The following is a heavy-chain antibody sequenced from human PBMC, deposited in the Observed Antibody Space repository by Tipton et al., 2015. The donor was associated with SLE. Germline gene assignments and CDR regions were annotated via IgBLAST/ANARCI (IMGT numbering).Heavy chain of an antibody. CDR3: ARAPGLDRDYYYYYYMDV. CDR2: INHSGST. D-gene: IGHD3/OR15-3a*01. J-gene: IGHJ6*03. Sequence: TLSLTCAVYGGSFSGYYWSWIRQPPGKGLEWIGEINHSGSTNYNPSLKSRVTISVDTSKNQFSLKLRSVTAADTAVYYCARAPGLDRDYYYYYYMDVWGKGTAVTVSS. CDR1: GGSFSGYY. V-gene: IGHV4-34*01.